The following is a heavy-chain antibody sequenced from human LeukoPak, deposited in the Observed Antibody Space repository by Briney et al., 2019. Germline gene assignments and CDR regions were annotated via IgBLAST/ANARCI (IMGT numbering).Heavy chain of an antibody. CDR3: GTFPFEAAIGF. Sequence: GGSLRLSCEASGFNFRTSWMTWVRQAPGEGLEWVANIDPAGSDRYYVDTVKGRFTISRDNANNFLYLQMNSLRAEETAEYYCGTFPFEAAIGFWGQGTLVTVSS. CDR1: GFNFRTSW. CDR2: IDPAGSDR. J-gene: IGHJ4*02. V-gene: IGHV3-7*01. D-gene: IGHD3-16*01.